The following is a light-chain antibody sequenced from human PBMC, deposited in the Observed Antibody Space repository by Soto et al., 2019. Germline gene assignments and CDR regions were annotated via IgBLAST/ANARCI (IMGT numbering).Light chain of an antibody. CDR3: QKYNSALQT. CDR2: AAS. J-gene: IGKJ1*01. CDR1: QGISSY. Sequence: DLQMTQSPFTLSGSVGDRVTITCRASQGISSYLAWYQQKPGKAPKLLIYAASTLQSGVPSRFSGSGSGTDFTLTISSLQPEDVATYYCQKYNSALQTFGQGTKVDIK. V-gene: IGKV1-27*01.